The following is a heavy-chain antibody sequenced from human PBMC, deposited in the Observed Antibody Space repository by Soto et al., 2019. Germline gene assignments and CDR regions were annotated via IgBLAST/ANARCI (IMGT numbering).Heavy chain of an antibody. CDR1: EFTFSSYA. J-gene: IGHJ5*02. CDR2: ISGSGAST. V-gene: IGHV3-23*01. Sequence: EVQLLESGGGLVQPGGSLSISCAASEFTFSSYAMSWFRQAPGKGVEWLSAISGSGASTYYADSVKGRFTISRDNSKNTLYLQMSSLRAEDTAVYYCAKADRYFDWLFLSWGQGTLVIVSS. CDR3: AKADRYFDWLFLS. D-gene: IGHD3-9*01.